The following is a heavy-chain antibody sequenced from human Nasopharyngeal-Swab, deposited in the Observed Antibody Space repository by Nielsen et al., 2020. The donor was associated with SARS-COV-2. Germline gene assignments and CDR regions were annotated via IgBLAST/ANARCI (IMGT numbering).Heavy chain of an antibody. CDR3: ARESVTTNYMDV. Sequence: TLSLTCTVSGGSISSGGYYWSWIRQHPGKGLEWIGYIYYSGSTYYNPSLKSRVTISVDTSKNQFSLKLSSVTAADTAVYYCARESVTTNYMDVWGKGTTVTVSS. V-gene: IGHV4-31*03. D-gene: IGHD4-11*01. CDR2: IYYSGST. J-gene: IGHJ6*03. CDR1: GGSISSGGYY.